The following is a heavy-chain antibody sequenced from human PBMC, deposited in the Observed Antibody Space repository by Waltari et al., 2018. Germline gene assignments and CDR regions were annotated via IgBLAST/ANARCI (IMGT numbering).Heavy chain of an antibody. CDR2: IKQDGSEK. D-gene: IGHD5-12*01. V-gene: IGHV3-7*01. Sequence: EVQLVESGGGLVQPGGSLRLSCAASGFTFSSYWMSWVRQAPGKGVEWVANIKQDGSEKYYVDSVKGRFTISRDNAKNSLYLQMNSLRAEDTAVYYCAREGGPGGYDEDAFDIWGQGTMVTVSS. CDR3: AREGGPGGYDEDAFDI. J-gene: IGHJ3*02. CDR1: GFTFSSYW.